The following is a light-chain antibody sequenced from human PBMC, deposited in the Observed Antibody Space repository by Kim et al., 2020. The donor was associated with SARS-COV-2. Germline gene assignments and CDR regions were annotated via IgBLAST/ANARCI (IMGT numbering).Light chain of an antibody. CDR3: QQYGSSPGYS. Sequence: EIVLTQSPGTLSLSPVERATLSCRASQSVSSSYLAWYQQKPGQAPRLLIYGASSRATGIPDRFSGSGSGTDFTLTISRLEPEDFAVYYCQQYGSSPGYSFGQGTKLEI. CDR2: GAS. V-gene: IGKV3-20*01. J-gene: IGKJ2*03. CDR1: QSVSSSY.